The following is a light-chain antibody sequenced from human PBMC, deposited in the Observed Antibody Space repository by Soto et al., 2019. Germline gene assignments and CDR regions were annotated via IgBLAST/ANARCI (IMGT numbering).Light chain of an antibody. CDR2: EDN. CDR3: QSYDSSNQKV. J-gene: IGLJ2*01. CDR1: SGSIASNY. V-gene: IGLV6-57*04. Sequence: NFMLTQPHSVSESPGKTVTISCTRSSGSIASNYVQWYQQRPGSAPTTVIYEDNQRPSGVPDRFSGSIDSSSNSASLTISGLKTEDEADYYCQSYDSSNQKVFGGRTKLTVL.